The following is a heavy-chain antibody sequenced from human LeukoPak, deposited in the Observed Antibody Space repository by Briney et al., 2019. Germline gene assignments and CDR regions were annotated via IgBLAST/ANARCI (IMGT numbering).Heavy chain of an antibody. CDR1: GGSISSYY. D-gene: IGHD5-24*01. CDR2: IYYSGST. Sequence: TSETLSLTCTVSGGSISSYYWSWIRQPPGKGLEWIGYIYYSGSTNYNPSLKSRVTISVDTSKNQFSLKLSSVTAADTAVYYCARAPRWAPFASCGQGTPATVPS. V-gene: IGHV4-59*01. CDR3: ARAPRWAPFAS. J-gene: IGHJ4*02.